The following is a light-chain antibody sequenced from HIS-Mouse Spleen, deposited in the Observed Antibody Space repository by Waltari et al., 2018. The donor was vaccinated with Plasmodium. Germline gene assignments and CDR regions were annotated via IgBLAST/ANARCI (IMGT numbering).Light chain of an antibody. CDR1: ALPKKY. J-gene: IGLJ3*02. CDR2: EDS. V-gene: IGLV3-10*01. Sequence: SYELTQPPSVSVSPGQTARITCSGDALPKKYAYWYQQKSGQAPVLVFYEDSKRPSGIPGGFAGSSSGTMATLTISGAQVEDEADYDCYSTDSSGNHRVFGGGTKLTVL. CDR3: YSTDSSGNHRV.